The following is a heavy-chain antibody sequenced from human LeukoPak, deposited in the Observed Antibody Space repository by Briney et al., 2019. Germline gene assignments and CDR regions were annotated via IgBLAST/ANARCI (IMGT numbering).Heavy chain of an antibody. D-gene: IGHD2-8*02. CDR3: ARYGRPGGLDV. CDR1: GFSFSSYW. V-gene: IGHV3-7*01. J-gene: IGHJ3*01. Sequence: PGGSLRLSCAASGFSFSSYWMSWVRQAPGKGLEWVANIKQDGSEKYYVDSVKGRFTISRDNAKSSLFLHMNSLRVEDTTVYYCARYGRPGGLDVWGQGTTVTVSS. CDR2: IKQDGSEK.